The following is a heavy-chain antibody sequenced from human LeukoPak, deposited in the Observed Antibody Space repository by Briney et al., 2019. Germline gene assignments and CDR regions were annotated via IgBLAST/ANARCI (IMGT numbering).Heavy chain of an antibody. CDR1: GFTFNSYG. CDR3: AKDYYDSSGYYFGGLGATTRLSYYFDY. CDR2: ISHDGSDN. Sequence: GRSLRLSCAASGFTFNSYGMRWVRQAPGKGLEWVAVISHDGSDNYYADSVKGRFTISRDNSKNRLYLQMNSLRAEDTAVYFCAKDYYDSSGYYFGGLGATTRLSYYFDYWGQGTLVTVSS. J-gene: IGHJ4*02. D-gene: IGHD3-22*01. V-gene: IGHV3-30*13.